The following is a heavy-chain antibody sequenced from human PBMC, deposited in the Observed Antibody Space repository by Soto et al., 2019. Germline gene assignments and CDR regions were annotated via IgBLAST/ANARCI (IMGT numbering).Heavy chain of an antibody. Sequence: QVQLVQSGAEVKKPGASVKVSCKASGYTFTSYAMHWVRQAPGHRLEWMGWINAGNGNTKYSQKFQGRVTITRDTSASTAYMELSSLRSEDTAVYYCARVRGNTVHSPFDPWCQGTLVTVSS. J-gene: IGHJ5*02. D-gene: IGHD3-16*01. CDR3: ARVRGNTVHSPFDP. CDR1: GYTFTSYA. CDR2: INAGNGNT. V-gene: IGHV1-3*01.